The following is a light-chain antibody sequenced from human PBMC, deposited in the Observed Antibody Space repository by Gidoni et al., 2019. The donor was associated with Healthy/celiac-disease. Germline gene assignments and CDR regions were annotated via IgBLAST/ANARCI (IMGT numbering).Light chain of an antibody. V-gene: IGKV1-39*01. CDR1: QSISSY. CDR3: QQSYSTPWT. J-gene: IGKJ1*01. CDR2: AAS. Sequence: DNQMTQSPSSLSAAVGDRVTSPCRASQSISSYLNWYQQKPGKAPKLLIYAASSLQSGVPARVSGSGSGTDFTLTISSLQAEDFATYYCQQSYSTPWTFGQGTKVEIK.